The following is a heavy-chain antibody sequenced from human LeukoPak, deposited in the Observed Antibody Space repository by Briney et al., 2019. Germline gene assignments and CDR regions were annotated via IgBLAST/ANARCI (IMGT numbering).Heavy chain of an antibody. CDR1: GGSFSGYY. CDR2: IYYSGST. Sequence: KASETLSLSCAVYGGSFSGYYWSWIRQPPGKGLEWIGYIYYSGSTNYNPSLQSRVTISVDTSKNQFSLKLSSVTAADTAVYYCARDKANNWFDPWGQGTLVTVSS. CDR3: ARDKANNWFDP. V-gene: IGHV4-59*01. J-gene: IGHJ5*02.